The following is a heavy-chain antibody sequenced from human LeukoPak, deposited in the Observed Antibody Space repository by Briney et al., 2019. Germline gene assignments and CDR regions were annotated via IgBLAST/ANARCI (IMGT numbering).Heavy chain of an antibody. CDR3: AKVATAVAGTEDS. CDR2: ISDGGTHL. J-gene: IGHJ4*02. D-gene: IGHD6-19*01. V-gene: IGHV3-30*18. CDR1: GFIFRNYG. Sequence: PGGSLRLSCAGSGFIFRNYGMHWVRQAPGQGLEWVAVISDGGTHLYYADSVKGRFTISRDNSESTMYLQMNSLRVEDTAVYYCAKVATAVAGTEDSWGQGTLVTVSS.